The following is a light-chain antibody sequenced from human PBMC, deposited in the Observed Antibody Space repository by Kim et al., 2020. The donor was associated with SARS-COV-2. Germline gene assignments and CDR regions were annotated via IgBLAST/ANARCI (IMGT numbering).Light chain of an antibody. J-gene: IGKJ5*01. CDR3: QQYDDYPVT. V-gene: IGKV1-16*01. CDR1: QGVSNY. CDR2: AAS. Sequence: DIQMTQSPSSLSASIGDRVTITCRASQGVSNYVGWFQQKPGKAPKSLIFAASTLRGGVPSRFSGSGSRTDFTLTISSLQPEDFATYYCQQYDDYPVTFGQGTRLEIK.